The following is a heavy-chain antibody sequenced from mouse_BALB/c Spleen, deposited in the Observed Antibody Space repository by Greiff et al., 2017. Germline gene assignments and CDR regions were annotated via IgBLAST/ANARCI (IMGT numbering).Heavy chain of an antibody. CDR3: APSITTVVAPYAMDD. J-gene: IGHJ4*01. CDR1: GFNIKDTY. D-gene: IGHD1-1*01. Sequence: VQLQQSGAELVKPGASVKLSCTASGFNIKDTYMHWVKQRPEQGLEWIGRIDPANGNTKYDPKFQGKATLTADTSSNTAYLQLSSLTSEDTAVYYCAPSITTVVAPYAMDDGGGGTSVTVCS. CDR2: IDPANGNT. V-gene: IGHV14-3*02.